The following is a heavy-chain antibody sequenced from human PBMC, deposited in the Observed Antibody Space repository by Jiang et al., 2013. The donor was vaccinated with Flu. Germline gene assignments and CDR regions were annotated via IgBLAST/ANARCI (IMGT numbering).Heavy chain of an antibody. CDR1: GFSLSTSGVG. D-gene: IGHD6-13*01. V-gene: IGHV2-5*02. CDR3: ICSSSWDHRVGY. Sequence: TFSGFSLSTSGVGVGWIRQPPGKALEWLALIYWDDDKRYSPSLKSRLTITKDTSKNQVVLTMTNMDPVDTATYYSICSSSWDHRVGYWGQGTLVTVSS. J-gene: IGHJ4*02. CDR2: IYWDDDK.